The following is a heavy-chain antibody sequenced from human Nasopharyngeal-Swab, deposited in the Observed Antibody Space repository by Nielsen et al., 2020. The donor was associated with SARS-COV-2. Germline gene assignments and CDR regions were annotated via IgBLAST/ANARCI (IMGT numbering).Heavy chain of an antibody. V-gene: IGHV3-30*18. J-gene: IGHJ2*01. Sequence: GESLKISCAASGFTFSSYGMHWVRQAPGKGLEWVAVISYDGSNKYYADSVKGRFTISRDNSKNTLYLQMNSLRAEDTAVYYCAKDRVQPWRYFDLWGRGTLVTVSS. CDR3: AKDRVQPWRYFDL. CDR1: GFTFSSYG. D-gene: IGHD6-6*01. CDR2: ISYDGSNK.